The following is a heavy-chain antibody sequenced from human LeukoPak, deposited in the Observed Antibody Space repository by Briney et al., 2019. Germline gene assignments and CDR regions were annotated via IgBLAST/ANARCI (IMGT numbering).Heavy chain of an antibody. CDR1: GGSFSGYY. D-gene: IGHD3-16*02. CDR3: ARSSYDYVWGSYRLYNWFDP. V-gene: IGHV4-34*01. Sequence: SETLSLTCAVYGGSFSGYYWSWIRQPPGKGLEWIGEINHSGSTNYNPSLKSRVTISVDTSKNQFSLKLSSVTAADTAVYYCARSSYDYVWGSYRLYNWFDPWGQGTLVTVSS. J-gene: IGHJ5*02. CDR2: INHSGST.